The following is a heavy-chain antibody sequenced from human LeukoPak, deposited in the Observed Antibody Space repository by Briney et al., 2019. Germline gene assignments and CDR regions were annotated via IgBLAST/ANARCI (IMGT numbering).Heavy chain of an antibody. CDR1: GYTFTSYG. D-gene: IGHD6-19*01. CDR2: ISAYNGNT. V-gene: IGHV1-18*01. CDR3: AAGYSSGWFAEYFHS. Sequence: ASVKVSCKASGYTFTSYGISWVRQAPGQGLEWMGWISAYNGNTNYAQKLQGRVTMTTDTSTSTAYMELRSLRSDDTAVYFCAAGYSSGWFAEYFHSWGQGTLVTVSS. J-gene: IGHJ1*01.